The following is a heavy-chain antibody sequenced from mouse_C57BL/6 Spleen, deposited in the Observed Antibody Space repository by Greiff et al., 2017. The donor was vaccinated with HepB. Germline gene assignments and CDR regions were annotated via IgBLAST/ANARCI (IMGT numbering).Heavy chain of an antibody. Sequence: EVQGVESGGGLVKPGGSLKLSCAASGFTFSSYTMSWVRQTPEKRLEWVATISGGGGNTYYPDSVKGRFTISRDNAKNTLYLQMSSLRSEDTALYYCARRYDGYYLYYAMDYWGQGTSVTVSS. CDR2: ISGGGGNT. CDR1: GFTFSSYT. CDR3: ARRYDGYYLYYAMDY. J-gene: IGHJ4*01. D-gene: IGHD2-3*01. V-gene: IGHV5-9*01.